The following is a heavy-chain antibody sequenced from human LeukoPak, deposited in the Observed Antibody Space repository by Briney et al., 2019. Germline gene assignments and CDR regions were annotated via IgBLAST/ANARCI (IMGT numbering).Heavy chain of an antibody. J-gene: IGHJ6*02. CDR3: ATTHTGGGYDFWSGYYLRDPNYGMDV. CDR2: IYHSGST. Sequence: SQTLSLTCAVSGGSISSGGYSWRWIRQPPGKGLEWIGYIYHSGSTYYNPSLKSRVTISVDRSKNQFPLKLSSVTAADTAVYYCATTHTGGGYDFWSGYYLRDPNYGMDVWGQGTTVTVSS. CDR1: GGSISSGGYS. D-gene: IGHD3-3*01. V-gene: IGHV4-30-2*01.